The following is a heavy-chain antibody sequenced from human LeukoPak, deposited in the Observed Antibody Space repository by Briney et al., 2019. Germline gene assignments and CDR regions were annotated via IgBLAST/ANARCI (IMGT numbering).Heavy chain of an antibody. CDR1: GFTFSSYG. CDR3: AKIYSSSWYYFDY. V-gene: IGHV3-30*18. Sequence: GRSLRLSCAASGFTFSSYGMHWVRQAPGKGLEWVAVISYDGSNKYYADSVKGRFTISRDNSKNTLYLQMNSLRAEDTAVYYCAKIYSSSWYYFDYWGQGTLVTVSS. CDR2: ISYDGSNK. D-gene: IGHD6-13*01. J-gene: IGHJ4*02.